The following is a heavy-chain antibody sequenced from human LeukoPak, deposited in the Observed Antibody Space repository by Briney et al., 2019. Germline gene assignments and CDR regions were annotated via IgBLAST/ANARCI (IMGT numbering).Heavy chain of an antibody. Sequence: SETLSLTCAVYGGSFSGYYWSWIRQPPGKGLEWIGEINHSGSTNYNPSLKSRVTISVDTSKNQFSLKLSFVTAADTAVYYCAREAWELLFDYWGQGTLVTVSS. D-gene: IGHD1-26*01. CDR2: INHSGST. CDR1: GGSFSGYY. CDR3: AREAWELLFDY. V-gene: IGHV4-34*01. J-gene: IGHJ4*02.